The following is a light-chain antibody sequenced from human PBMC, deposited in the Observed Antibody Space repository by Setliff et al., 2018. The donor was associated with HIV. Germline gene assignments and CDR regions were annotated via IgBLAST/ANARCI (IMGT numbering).Light chain of an antibody. CDR1: SSDVGGYDY. Sequence: QSVLTQPASVSGSPGQSITISCTGTSSDVGGYDYVSWYQQHPGKAPQLMIYDVSKRPSGVSNRFSGSKSGNTASLTISGLQAEDEADYYCSSYTSSNTYVFGTGTKVTVL. CDR3: SSYTSSNTYV. CDR2: DVS. J-gene: IGLJ1*01. V-gene: IGLV2-14*01.